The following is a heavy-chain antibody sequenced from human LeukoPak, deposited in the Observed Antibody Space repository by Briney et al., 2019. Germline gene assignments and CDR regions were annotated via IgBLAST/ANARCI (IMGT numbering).Heavy chain of an antibody. CDR3: ARNYDLWKGSNWFDP. Sequence: GGSLRLSCAASGFTFNDYYMSWIRQAPGKGLEWVSYISSSGGNMYYADSVRGRFTISRDNAKNSLYLQMNSLRAEDTAVYFCARNYDLWKGSNWFDPWGQRTLVTVSS. CDR2: ISSSGGNM. J-gene: IGHJ5*02. D-gene: IGHD3-3*01. V-gene: IGHV3-11*04. CDR1: GFTFNDYY.